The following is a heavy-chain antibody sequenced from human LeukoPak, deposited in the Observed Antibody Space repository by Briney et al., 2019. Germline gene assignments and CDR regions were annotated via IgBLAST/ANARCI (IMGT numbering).Heavy chain of an antibody. D-gene: IGHD6-25*01. V-gene: IGHV3-48*01. CDR1: GFTFSSHS. CDR3: AKDRGSTLSFDY. CDR2: ISSSSSTI. Sequence: PGGSLRLSCAASGFTFSSHSMNWVRQAPGKGLEWVSYISSSSSTIYYADSVKGRFTISRDNSKNTLYLQMNSLRAEDTAVYYCAKDRGSTLSFDYWGQGTLVTVSS. J-gene: IGHJ4*02.